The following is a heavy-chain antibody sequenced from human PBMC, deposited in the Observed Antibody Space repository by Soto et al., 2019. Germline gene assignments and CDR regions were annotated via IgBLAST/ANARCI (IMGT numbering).Heavy chain of an antibody. CDR3: ARGRRGLWFGILSRNPKYYYYMDV. D-gene: IGHD3-10*01. CDR2: IDHNEVT. V-gene: IGHV4-34*01. J-gene: IGHJ6*03. Sequence: SETLSLTCAVDGGSFSDYSWKWIRQAPGKGLEWIGEIDHNEVTNYNPSRKSRVTISVDTSKKQFSLNLSSVTAADTAVYYCARGRRGLWFGILSRNPKYYYYMDVWAEGTTVTVSS. CDR1: GGSFSDYS.